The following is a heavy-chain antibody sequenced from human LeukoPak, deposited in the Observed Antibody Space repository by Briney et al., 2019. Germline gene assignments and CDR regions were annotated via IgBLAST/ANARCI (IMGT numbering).Heavy chain of an antibody. V-gene: IGHV4-39*07. D-gene: IGHD6-19*01. J-gene: IGHJ6*02. CDR2: IYYSGST. CDR3: ARVVMSGWYDPASYGMDV. Sequence: PSETLSLTCTVSGGSISSSSYYWGWIRQPPGKGLEWIGSIYYSGSTYYNPSLKSRVTMSVDTSKNQFSLKLSSVTAADTAVYYCARVVMSGWYDPASYGMDVWGQGITVTVSS. CDR1: GGSISSSSYY.